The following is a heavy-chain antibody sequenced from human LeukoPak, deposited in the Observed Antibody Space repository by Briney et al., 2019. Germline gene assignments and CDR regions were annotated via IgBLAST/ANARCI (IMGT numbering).Heavy chain of an antibody. CDR3: ASYNWSDVVSALDS. Sequence: ASVKVSCKASGYTFSGYYIHWVRQAPGQGLEWMGWINPNNGTTNYAQKFLGGVTMTRDTSITTFYMEVSSLRSDDTAFYYCASYNWSDVVSALDSWGQGTLVTVSS. CDR2: INPNNGTT. J-gene: IGHJ4*02. CDR1: GYTFSGYY. V-gene: IGHV1-2*02. D-gene: IGHD1-1*01.